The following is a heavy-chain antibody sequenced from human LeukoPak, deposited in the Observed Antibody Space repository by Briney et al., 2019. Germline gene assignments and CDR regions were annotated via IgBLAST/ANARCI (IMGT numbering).Heavy chain of an antibody. V-gene: IGHV3-23*01. D-gene: IGHD3-22*01. CDR2: LTNSGGNT. CDR3: ARSPLDTSVTIYFDY. J-gene: IGHJ4*02. Sequence: GGSLRLSCAASGFTFSGYAMSWVRQAPGKGLEWVSALTNSGGNTYYPGSVKGRFTISRDNSKNTLYLQMNSLRAEDTAIYYCARSPLDTSVTIYFDYWGLGTLVTVSS. CDR1: GFTFSGYA.